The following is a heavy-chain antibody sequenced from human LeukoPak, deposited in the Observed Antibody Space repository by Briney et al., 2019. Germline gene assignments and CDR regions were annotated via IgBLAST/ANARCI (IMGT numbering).Heavy chain of an antibody. D-gene: IGHD1-1*01. J-gene: IGHJ4*02. Sequence: GGSLRLSCAASGFTFSSYAMHWVRQAPGKGLEWVAVISYDGSNKYYADSVKGRFTISRDNSKNTLYLQMNSLRAEDTAVYYCASGTIRAQDYWGQGTLVTVSS. CDR1: GFTFSSYA. CDR2: ISYDGSNK. CDR3: ASGTIRAQDY. V-gene: IGHV3-30-3*01.